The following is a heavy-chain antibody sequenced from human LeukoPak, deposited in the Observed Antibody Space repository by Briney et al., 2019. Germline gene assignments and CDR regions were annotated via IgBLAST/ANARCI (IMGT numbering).Heavy chain of an antibody. CDR3: ARQSVLLSTTHWFDH. J-gene: IGHJ5*02. D-gene: IGHD1-26*01. Sequence: SETLSLTCTVSGVSLASSDHYWGWIRQTPGKGLEWIGSIHNSETTYYNPSLNRAVTISIDTSTNELSLRLNSVTAADTAVYYCARQSVLLSTTHWFDHWGHGTLVTVSS. CDR1: GVSLASSDHY. CDR2: IHNSETT. V-gene: IGHV4-39*01.